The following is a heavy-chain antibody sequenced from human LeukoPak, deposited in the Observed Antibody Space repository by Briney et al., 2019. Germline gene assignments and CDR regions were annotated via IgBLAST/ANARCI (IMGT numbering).Heavy chain of an antibody. D-gene: IGHD1-26*01. CDR1: GGSISSGDYY. V-gene: IGHV4-30-4*08. Sequence: SQTLSLTCTVSGGSISSGDYYWSWLRQPPGKGLEWIGYIYYSGRPYYNPSLKSRVTISVDTSKNQFSLKLSSVTAADTAVYYCARGRWELLPYYWGQGTLVTVSS. CDR3: ARGRWELLPYY. J-gene: IGHJ4*02. CDR2: IYYSGRP.